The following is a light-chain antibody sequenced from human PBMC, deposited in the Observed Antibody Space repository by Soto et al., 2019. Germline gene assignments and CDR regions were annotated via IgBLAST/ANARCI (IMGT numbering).Light chain of an antibody. Sequence: DVVMTQSPLSLPVTLGQPASISCRSSQSLVYSDGNTYLNWFQQRPGQSPRRLIYKVSNRDSGVPDRFSGSGSGTDFTLKISRVEAEDVGVYYCMQGPHWPHPMYTFGQGTKLEIK. V-gene: IGKV2-30*01. CDR1: QSLVYSDGNTY. CDR3: MQGPHWPHPMYT. J-gene: IGKJ2*01. CDR2: KVS.